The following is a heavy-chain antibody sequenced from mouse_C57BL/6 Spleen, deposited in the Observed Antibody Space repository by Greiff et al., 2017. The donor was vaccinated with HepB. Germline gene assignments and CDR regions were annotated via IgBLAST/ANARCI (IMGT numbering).Heavy chain of an antibody. CDR3: ARSNGNFEDY. CDR2: IDPSDSYT. V-gene: IGHV1-59*01. D-gene: IGHD2-1*01. Sequence: QVQLQQPGAELVRPGTSVKLSCKASGYTFTSYWMHWVKQRPGQGLEWIGVIDPSDSYTNYNQKFKGKATLTVDTSSSTAYMQLSSLTSEDSAVYYCARSNGNFEDYWGQGTSVTVSS. J-gene: IGHJ4*01. CDR1: GYTFTSYW.